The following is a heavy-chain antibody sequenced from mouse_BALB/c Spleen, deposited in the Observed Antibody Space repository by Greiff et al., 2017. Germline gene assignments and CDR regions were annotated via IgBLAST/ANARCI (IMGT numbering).Heavy chain of an antibody. CDR2: ISSGSSTI. CDR3: ARSKSYGDWFAY. Sequence: EVKLVESGGGLVQPGGSRKLSCAASGFTFSSFGMHWVRQAPEKGLEWVAYISSGSSTIYYADTVKGRFTISRDNPKNTLFLQMTSLRSEDTAMYYCARSKSYGDWFAYWGQGTLVTVSA. CDR1: GFTFSSFG. J-gene: IGHJ3*01. D-gene: IGHD1-1*01. V-gene: IGHV5-17*02.